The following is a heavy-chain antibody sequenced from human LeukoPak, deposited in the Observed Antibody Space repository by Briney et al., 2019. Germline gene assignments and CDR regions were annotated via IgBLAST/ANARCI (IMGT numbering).Heavy chain of an antibody. Sequence: PGGSLRLSCAASGFAFNSYAMHWVRQAPGKGLEWVSGISWNSGGLGYADSVRGRFIISRDNAKNSLYLQMTSLRPEDTAFYYCAKGSTNSWSVEDWFDPWGQGTLVTVSS. J-gene: IGHJ5*02. CDR3: AKGSTNSWSVEDWFDP. CDR2: ISWNSGGL. D-gene: IGHD6-13*01. V-gene: IGHV3-9*01. CDR1: GFAFNSYA.